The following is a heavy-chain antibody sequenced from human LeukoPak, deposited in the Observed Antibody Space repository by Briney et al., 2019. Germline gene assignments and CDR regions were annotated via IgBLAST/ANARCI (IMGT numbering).Heavy chain of an antibody. J-gene: IGHJ4*02. CDR1: GDSFSGYY. CDR3: AACISATWAIDS. V-gene: IGHV4-34*01. D-gene: IGHD1-7*01. Sequence: SETLSLTCAVYGDSFSGYYGTWIRQAPGKGLEWIRKVNYSGGTNYNPSLKSRVTMSVDTSKNQFSLKLSSVTAADTAVYYCAACISATWAIDSWGQGTLVTVSS. CDR2: VNYSGGT.